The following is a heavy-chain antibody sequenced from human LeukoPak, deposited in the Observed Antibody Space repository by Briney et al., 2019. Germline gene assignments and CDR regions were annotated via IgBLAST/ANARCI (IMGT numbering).Heavy chain of an antibody. J-gene: IGHJ6*03. CDR1: GYSFTSYW. CDR3: ARLSRIAMVRGVISYYYVDV. Sequence: GESLKISCKGSGYSFTSYWIGWLRQMPGKGLEWMGIIYPGDSDTRHSPSFQGQVTISADKSISTAYLQWSSLKASDTAMYYCARLSRIAMVRGVISYYYVDVWGKGTTVTVSS. CDR2: IYPGDSDT. D-gene: IGHD3-10*01. V-gene: IGHV5-51*01.